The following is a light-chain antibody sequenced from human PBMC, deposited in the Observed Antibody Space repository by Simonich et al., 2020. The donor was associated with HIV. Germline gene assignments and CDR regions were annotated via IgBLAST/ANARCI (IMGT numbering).Light chain of an antibody. J-gene: IGKJ1*01. CDR2: GAS. Sequence: EIMLTQSPGTLSLSPGERATLSCRASQSVSSNYLAWYQQKPGQAPRLIIYGASSRATGIPDRFSGSGSGTDFTLTISSMQSEDFAVYYCQQCNNWPPTFGQGTKVEIK. V-gene: IGKV3D-20*02. CDR1: QSVSSNY. CDR3: QQCNNWPPT.